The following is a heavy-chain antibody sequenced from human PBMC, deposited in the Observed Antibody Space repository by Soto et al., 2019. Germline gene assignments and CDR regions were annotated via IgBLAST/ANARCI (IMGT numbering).Heavy chain of an antibody. CDR3: AINSITIFRVVIHFDY. V-gene: IGHV4-4*02. D-gene: IGHD3-3*01. CDR1: GGSISSSNW. J-gene: IGHJ4*02. CDR2: IYHSGST. Sequence: PSETLSLTCAVSGGSISSSNWWSWVRQPPGKGLEWIGEIYHSGSTNYNPSLKSRVTISVDKSKNQFSLKLSSVTAADTAVYYCAINSITIFRVVIHFDYWGQGTLVTVSS.